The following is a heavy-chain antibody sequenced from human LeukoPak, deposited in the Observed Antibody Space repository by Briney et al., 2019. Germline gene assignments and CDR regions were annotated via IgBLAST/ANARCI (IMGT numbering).Heavy chain of an antibody. CDR2: IKQDGSEK. D-gene: IGHD2-2*01. J-gene: IGHJ6*02. CDR1: GFTFSRFW. V-gene: IGHV3-7*01. Sequence: GGSLRLSCAASGFTFSRFWMGWVRQAPGKGLEGVANIKQDGSEKYYADSVKGRFTISRDNAKNSLYLQMNRLRAEDAAVYDCARDDCSTPTCFPYYYYGMDVWGQGPTVTVSS. CDR3: ARDDCSTPTCFPYYYYGMDV.